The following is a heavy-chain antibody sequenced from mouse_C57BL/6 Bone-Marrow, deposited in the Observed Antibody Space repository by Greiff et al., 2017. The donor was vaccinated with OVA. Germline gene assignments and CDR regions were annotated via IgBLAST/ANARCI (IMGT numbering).Heavy chain of an antibody. CDR3: TYIYYSLRYFDV. CDR2: IDPEDGDT. V-gene: IGHV14-1*01. Sequence: VQLKQSGAELVRPGASVKLSCTASGFNIKDYYMHWVKQRPEQGLEWIGRIDPEDGDTEYAPKFQGKATMTADTSSNTAYLQLSSLTSEDTAVYYCTYIYYSLRYFDVWGTGTTVTVSS. J-gene: IGHJ1*03. D-gene: IGHD2-1*01. CDR1: GFNIKDYY.